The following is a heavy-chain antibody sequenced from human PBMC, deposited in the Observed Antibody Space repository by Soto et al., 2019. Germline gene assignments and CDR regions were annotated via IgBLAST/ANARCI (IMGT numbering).Heavy chain of an antibody. V-gene: IGHV4-39*01. CDR2: IYYSGST. Sequence: SETLSLTCTVSGGSISSSSYYWGWIRQPPGKGLEWIGSIYYSGSTYYNPSLKSRVTISVDTSKNQFSLKLSSVTAADTAVYYCARLGGYYGMDVWGQGTTVT. CDR1: GGSISSSSYY. J-gene: IGHJ6*02. D-gene: IGHD3-16*01. CDR3: ARLGGYYGMDV.